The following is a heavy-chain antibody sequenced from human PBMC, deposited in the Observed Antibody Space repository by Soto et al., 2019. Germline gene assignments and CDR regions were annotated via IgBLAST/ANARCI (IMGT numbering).Heavy chain of an antibody. CDR3: GFWSGYYTVRYSPYFDY. CDR1: GFTFSSYA. Sequence: GGSLRLSCAASGFTFSSYAMSWVRQAPGKGLEWVSAISGSGGSTYYADSVKGRFTISRDNSKNTLYLQMNSPRAEDTAVYYCGFWSGYYTVRYSPYFDYWGQGTLVTVSS. CDR2: ISGSGGST. D-gene: IGHD3-3*01. V-gene: IGHV3-23*01. J-gene: IGHJ4*02.